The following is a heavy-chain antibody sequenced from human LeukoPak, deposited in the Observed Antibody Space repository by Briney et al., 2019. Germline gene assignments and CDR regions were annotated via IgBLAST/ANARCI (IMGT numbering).Heavy chain of an antibody. D-gene: IGHD5-18*01. Sequence: GGSLRLSCAASGFTFSSYSMNWVRQAPGKGLEWVSYISSSSSTIYYADSVKSRFTISRDNAKNSLHLQMNSLRAEDTAVYYCARGAAMLDYWGQGTLVTVSS. V-gene: IGHV3-48*04. J-gene: IGHJ4*02. CDR2: ISSSSSTI. CDR3: ARGAAMLDY. CDR1: GFTFSSYS.